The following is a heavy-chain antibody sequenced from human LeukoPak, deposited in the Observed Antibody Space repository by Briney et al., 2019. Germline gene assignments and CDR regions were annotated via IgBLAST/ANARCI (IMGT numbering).Heavy chain of an antibody. CDR2: FDPEDGET. Sequence: ASVKVSCKVSGYTLTELCMHWVRQAPGKGLEWMGGFDPEDGETIYAQKFQGRVTMTEDTSTDTAYMELSSLRSEDTAVYYCATRESYYDSSGYLDYWGQGTLVTVSS. V-gene: IGHV1-24*01. J-gene: IGHJ4*02. D-gene: IGHD3-22*01. CDR3: ATRESYYDSSGYLDY. CDR1: GYTLTELC.